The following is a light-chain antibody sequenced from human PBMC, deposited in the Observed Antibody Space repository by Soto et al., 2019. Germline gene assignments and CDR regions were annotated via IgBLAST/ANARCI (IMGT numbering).Light chain of an antibody. CDR3: HQYGTSPWT. J-gene: IGKJ1*01. V-gene: IGKV3-20*01. CDR2: GAS. Sequence: EIVMTQSPATLSVSPGERATLSFRASQSVSSDYLAWYQQKPGQAPRLLFYGASRRAAGIPDRFSGSGSGTDFTLIISRLEPEDFVVYYCHQYGTSPWTFGQGTKVDIK. CDR1: QSVSSDY.